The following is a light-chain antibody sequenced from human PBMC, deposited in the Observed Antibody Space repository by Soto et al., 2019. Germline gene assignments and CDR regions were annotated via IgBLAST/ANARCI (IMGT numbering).Light chain of an antibody. J-gene: IGKJ3*01. V-gene: IGKV3-20*01. CDR1: QSVSGY. CDR3: QQYGNSPLFT. Sequence: EIVLTQSPGTLSLSPGESATLSCRASQSVSGYLAWYQQKPGQSPRLLIYGASNRATGIPTRFSGTGSGTDFTLTISRLEPDDFGVYYCQQYGNSPLFTFAPGTKVDRK. CDR2: GAS.